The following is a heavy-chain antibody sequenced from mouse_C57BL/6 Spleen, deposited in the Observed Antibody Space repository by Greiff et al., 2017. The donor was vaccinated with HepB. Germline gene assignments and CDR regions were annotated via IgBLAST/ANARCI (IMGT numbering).Heavy chain of an antibody. D-gene: IGHD2-10*01. CDR3: ARGASYGNYPYYFDY. Sequence: EVKLQQSGPGLVKPSQSLSLTCSVTGYSITSGYYWNWIRQFPGNKLEWMGYISYDGSNNYNPSLKNRISITRDTSKNQFFLKLNSVTTEDTATYYCARGASYGNYPYYFDYWGQGTTLTVSS. CDR2: ISYDGSN. CDR1: GYSITSGYY. J-gene: IGHJ2*01. V-gene: IGHV3-6*01.